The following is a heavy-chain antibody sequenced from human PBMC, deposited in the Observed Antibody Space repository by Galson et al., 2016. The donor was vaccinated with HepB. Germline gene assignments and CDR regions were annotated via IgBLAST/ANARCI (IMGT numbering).Heavy chain of an antibody. CDR1: GYTFTNYY. Sequence: SVKVSCKASGYTFTNYYMHWVRQAPGQGLEWMGIINPSGGSTSYAQKFQGRVTMTRDTSTSTVYMELSSLRSEDTAVYYCARDRLPHEEYYGSGEGEYFDLWGRGTLVTVSS. D-gene: IGHD3-10*01. CDR3: ARDRLPHEEYYGSGEGEYFDL. V-gene: IGHV1-46*01. J-gene: IGHJ2*01. CDR2: INPSGGST.